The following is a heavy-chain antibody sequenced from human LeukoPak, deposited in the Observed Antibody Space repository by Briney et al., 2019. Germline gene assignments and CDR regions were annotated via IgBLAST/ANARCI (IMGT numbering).Heavy chain of an antibody. CDR3: AREGTYYYGSGSYYKALDAFDI. V-gene: IGHV4-31*03. Sequence: SQTLSLTCTVSGGSISSGGYYWSWIRQHPGKGLEWIGYIYYSGSTYYNPSLKSRVTISVDTSKNQFSLKLSSVTAADTAVYYCAREGTYYYGSGSYYKALDAFDIWGQGTMVTVSS. CDR1: GGSISSGGYY. D-gene: IGHD3-10*01. CDR2: IYYSGST. J-gene: IGHJ3*02.